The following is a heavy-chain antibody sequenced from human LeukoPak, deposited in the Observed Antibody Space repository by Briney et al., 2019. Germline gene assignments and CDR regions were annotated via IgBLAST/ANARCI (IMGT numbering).Heavy chain of an antibody. CDR2: TYYRSKWYN. V-gene: IGHV6-1*01. CDR3: ARSADGTIDY. CDR1: GDSVASNNDA. Sequence: SQTPSLTCAISGDSVASNNDAWNWIRQSPSRGLEWLGRTYYRSKWYNDYAVSVKGRITINPDTSRNRFSLHLNSVTPEDSAVYYCARSADGTIDYWGQGALVTVSS. D-gene: IGHD6-13*01. J-gene: IGHJ4*02.